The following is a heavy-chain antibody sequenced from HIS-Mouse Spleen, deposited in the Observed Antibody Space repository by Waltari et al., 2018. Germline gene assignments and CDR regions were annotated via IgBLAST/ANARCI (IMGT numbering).Heavy chain of an antibody. J-gene: IGHJ3*02. CDR2: ISSSSSYI. CDR3: ARRLLTGDAFDI. D-gene: IGHD7-27*01. V-gene: IGHV3-21*01. Sequence: EVQLVQSGGGLVKPGGSLRLSYAASGFTFSSDSMNWVRQAPGKGLEWVSSISSSSSYIYYADSVKGRFTISRDNAKNSLYLQMNSLRAEDTAVYYCARRLLTGDAFDIWGQGTMVTVSS. CDR1: GFTFSSDS.